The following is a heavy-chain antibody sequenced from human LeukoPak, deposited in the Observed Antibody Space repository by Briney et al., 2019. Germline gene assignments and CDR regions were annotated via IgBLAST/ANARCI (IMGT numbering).Heavy chain of an antibody. J-gene: IGHJ4*02. CDR1: GFTFSSYA. V-gene: IGHV3-23*01. CDR3: AKDPGGEWELLVSVSFDY. D-gene: IGHD1-26*01. CDR2: ISGSGGST. Sequence: GGSLRLSCAASGFTFSSYAMSWVRQAPGKGLEWVSAISGSGGSTCYADSVKGRFTISRDNSKNTLYLQMNSLRAEDTAVYYCAKDPGGEWELLVSVSFDYWGQGTLVTVSS.